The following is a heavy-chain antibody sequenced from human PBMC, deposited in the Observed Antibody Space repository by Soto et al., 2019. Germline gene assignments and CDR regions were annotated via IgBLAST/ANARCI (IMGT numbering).Heavy chain of an antibody. Sequence: ASVKVSCKASGGTFSSYAISWVRQAPGQGLEWMGGIIPIFGTANYAQKFQGRVTITADESTSTAYMELSSLRSEDTAVYYCARGEGSIVGATVYYYYYGMDVWGQGTTVTVSS. D-gene: IGHD1-26*01. CDR1: GGTFSSYA. CDR3: ARGEGSIVGATVYYYYYGMDV. CDR2: IIPIFGTA. J-gene: IGHJ6*02. V-gene: IGHV1-69*13.